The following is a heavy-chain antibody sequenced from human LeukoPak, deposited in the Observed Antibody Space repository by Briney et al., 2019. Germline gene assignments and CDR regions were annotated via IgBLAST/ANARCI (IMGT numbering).Heavy chain of an antibody. CDR1: GGTFSSYA. V-gene: IGHV1-69*06. D-gene: IGHD3-9*01. J-gene: IGHJ4*02. CDR3: ARVDILTGYSHSDY. CDR2: IIPIFGTA. Sequence: SVKVSCKASGGTFSSYAISWVRQAPGQGLEWMGGIIPIFGTANYAQKFQGRVTITADKSTSTAYMELSSLRSEDTAVYYCARVDILTGYSHSDYWGQGTLVTVSS.